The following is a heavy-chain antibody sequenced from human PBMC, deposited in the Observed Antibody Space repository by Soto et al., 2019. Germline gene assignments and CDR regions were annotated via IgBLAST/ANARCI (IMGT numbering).Heavy chain of an antibody. CDR2: INGGNGIT. CDR3: ATRSPAFDY. V-gene: IGHV1-3*01. CDR1: GYSFTTYS. J-gene: IGHJ4*02. Sequence: ASVKVSCKASGYSFTTYSIHWVRQAPGQRLEWMGLINGGNGITKFSQKFQDRVTITRDTSASTAYMELSSLRSEDTAVYYCATRSPAFDYWGQGTLVTAPQ.